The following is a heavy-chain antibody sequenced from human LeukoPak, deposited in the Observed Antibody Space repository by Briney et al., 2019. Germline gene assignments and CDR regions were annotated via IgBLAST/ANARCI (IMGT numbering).Heavy chain of an antibody. V-gene: IGHV4-39*01. Sequence: SETLSLTCTVSGGSISSSSYYWGWIRQPPGKGPEWIGSSYYSGSTYYNPSLKSRVTISVDTSKNQFSLKLSSVTAADTAVYYCARHRRGYSGGGYYQRSFDYWGQGTLVTVSS. CDR3: ARHRRGYSGGGYYQRSFDY. CDR2: SYYSGST. CDR1: GGSISSSSYY. D-gene: IGHD5-12*01. J-gene: IGHJ4*02.